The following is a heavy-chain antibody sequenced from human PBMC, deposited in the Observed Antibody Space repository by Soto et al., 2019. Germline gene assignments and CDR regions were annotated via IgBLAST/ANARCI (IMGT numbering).Heavy chain of an antibody. Sequence: QVHLVESGGGVVQPGRSLRLTCAASGFTLSSYGMHWVRQAPGKGLEWVAVIWYDGSNKYYADSVKGRFTISRDNSKNTLYLQMNSLRAEDTAVYYCARGQRIVLMALDYWGQGTLVTVSS. J-gene: IGHJ4*02. CDR3: ARGQRIVLMALDY. CDR2: IWYDGSNK. V-gene: IGHV3-33*01. D-gene: IGHD2-8*01. CDR1: GFTLSSYG.